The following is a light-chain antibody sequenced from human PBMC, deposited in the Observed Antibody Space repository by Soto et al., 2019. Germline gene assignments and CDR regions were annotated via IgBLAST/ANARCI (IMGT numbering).Light chain of an antibody. CDR1: QSVSSSY. J-gene: IGKJ4*01. CDR3: QQYGSSLGVT. Sequence: EIVLTQSPGTLSLSPGERATLSCRASQSVSSSYLAWYQQKPGQAPRLLIYGASSRATGIPDRFRGSGSGTDFTLTISRLVPEDFAVYYCQQYGSSLGVTFGGGTKVDNK. V-gene: IGKV3-20*01. CDR2: GAS.